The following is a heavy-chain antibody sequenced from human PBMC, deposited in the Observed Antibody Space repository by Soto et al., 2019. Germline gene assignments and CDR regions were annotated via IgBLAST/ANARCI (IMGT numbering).Heavy chain of an antibody. Sequence: QVQLQESGPGLVKPSQTLSLTCTVSGGSISSGGYYWSWIRQHPVKGLEWTGYIYYSGSTYYNPSLKSRVTISVDTSKNQFSLKLSSVTAADTAVYYCARSFLPPRGKKSAEYFQHWGQGTLVTVSS. CDR3: ARSFLPPRGKKSAEYFQH. CDR2: IYYSGST. V-gene: IGHV4-31*03. D-gene: IGHD3-10*01. J-gene: IGHJ1*01. CDR1: GGSISSGGYY.